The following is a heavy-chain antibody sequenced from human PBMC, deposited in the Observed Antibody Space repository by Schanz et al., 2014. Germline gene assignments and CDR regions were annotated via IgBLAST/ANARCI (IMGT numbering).Heavy chain of an antibody. J-gene: IGHJ4*02. V-gene: IGHV4-4*07. Sequence: QVQLQESGPGLVKPSETLSLTCTVSGSSIIGFFWSWVLQPAGKGLEWIGRIHSSGNTNYNPSLKGQVSMSLDPSKHQFPPSLSSVTAADTAVYYCARDSQAAGSSSSDYWGQGTLVSVSS. D-gene: IGHD6-6*01. CDR2: IHSSGNT. CDR1: GSSIIGFF. CDR3: ARDSQAAGSSSSDY.